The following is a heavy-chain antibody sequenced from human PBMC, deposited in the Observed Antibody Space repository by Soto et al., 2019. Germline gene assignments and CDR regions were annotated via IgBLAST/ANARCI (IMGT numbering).Heavy chain of an antibody. V-gene: IGHV6-1*01. D-gene: IGHD3-10*01. CDR3: ARDREYYGSGSYSASNWFDP. CDR1: GDSVSSNSAA. CDR2: TYYRSKWYN. Sequence: SQTLSLTCAISGDSVSSNSAAWNWIRQSPSRGLEWLGRTYYRSKWYNDYAVSVKSRITINPDTSKNQFSLQLNSVTPEDTAVYYCARDREYYGSGSYSASNWFDPCGRGPLVTLSS. J-gene: IGHJ5*02.